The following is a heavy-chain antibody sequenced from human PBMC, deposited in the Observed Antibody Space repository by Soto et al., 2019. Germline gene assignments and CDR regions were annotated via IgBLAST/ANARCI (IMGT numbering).Heavy chain of an antibody. CDR1: GFSLSSSGVG. CDR3: AHRHYGDGSGESYFDY. V-gene: IGHV2-5*02. Sequence: SGPTLVNPTQTLTLTCTFSGFSLSSSGVGVGWIRQPPGKALEWLALIYWDDDKRYSPSLISRLTITRDTSENQVVLTMTTMDPADTATYYCAHRHYGDGSGESYFDYWGQGTLVTVSS. J-gene: IGHJ4*02. D-gene: IGHD6-19*01. CDR2: IYWDDDK.